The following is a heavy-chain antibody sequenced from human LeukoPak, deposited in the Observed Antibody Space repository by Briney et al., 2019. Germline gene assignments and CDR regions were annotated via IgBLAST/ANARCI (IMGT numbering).Heavy chain of an antibody. J-gene: IGHJ4*02. Sequence: PRGSLRLSCAASAFTFSSYSMNWVRQAPGKGLEWVSYISSSSSTIYYADSVKGRFTISRDNAKNSLYLQMNSLRDEDTAVYYCARGIYSGSYYFDYWGQGTLVTVSS. CDR2: ISSSSSTI. CDR1: AFTFSSYS. V-gene: IGHV3-48*02. CDR3: ARGIYSGSYYFDY. D-gene: IGHD1-26*01.